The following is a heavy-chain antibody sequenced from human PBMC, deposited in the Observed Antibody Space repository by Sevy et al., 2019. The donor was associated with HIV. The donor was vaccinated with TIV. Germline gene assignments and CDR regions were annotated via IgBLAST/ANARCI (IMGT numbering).Heavy chain of an antibody. V-gene: IGHV3-30*03. J-gene: IGHJ4*02. CDR1: TFTLSNYG. Sequence: GGSLRLSCAASTFTLSNYGIHWVRQTPDKGLEWVSFISIDGNNKLYADSVKGRFTISRDNSNNTLSLQMNGLRAEDTAVYYCARHWSFDYWGQGTLVTVSS. CDR2: ISIDGNNK. D-gene: IGHD3-3*01. CDR3: ARHWSFDY.